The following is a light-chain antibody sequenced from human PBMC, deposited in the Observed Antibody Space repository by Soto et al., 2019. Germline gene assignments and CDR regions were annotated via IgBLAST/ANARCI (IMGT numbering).Light chain of an antibody. CDR2: AAS. CDR3: QQSYIDPWGT. CDR1: QNINNY. J-gene: IGKJ1*01. V-gene: IGKV1-39*01. Sequence: DIQMTQSPSSLPASVGDRVTITCRASQNINNYLNWYQQRPGKAPKLLIYAASTLQSGVPSRFSGSGSGTDFTLAISSLQPEDFATYYCQQSYIDPWGTCGQGTKVESK.